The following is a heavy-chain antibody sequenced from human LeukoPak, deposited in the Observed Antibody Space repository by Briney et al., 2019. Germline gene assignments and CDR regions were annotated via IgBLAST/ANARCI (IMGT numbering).Heavy chain of an antibody. CDR2: MNPNSGNT. V-gene: IGHV1-8*01. CDR3: ARGERVGAPFYYYYMDV. J-gene: IGHJ6*03. D-gene: IGHD1-26*01. CDR1: GYTFTSYD. Sequence: ASVKVSCKASGYTFTSYDINWVRQATGQGLEWMGWMNPNSGNTGYAQKFQGRVTMTRNTSISTAYMELSSLRSEDMAVYYCARGERVGAPFYYYYMDVWGKGATVTVSS.